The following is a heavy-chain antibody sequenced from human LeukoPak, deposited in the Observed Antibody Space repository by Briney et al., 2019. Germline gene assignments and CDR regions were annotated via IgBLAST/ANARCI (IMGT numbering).Heavy chain of an antibody. CDR2: TYYRSKWYN. V-gene: IGHV6-1*01. J-gene: IGHJ4*02. CDR3: ARDSSAMFDY. CDR1: GDSVSSNSAA. D-gene: IGHD2-2*01. Sequence: SQTLSLTCAISGDSVSSNSAAWNWIRQSPSRGLEWLGRTYYRSKWYNDYAISMKGRITINPDTSKNQFSLQMNSVTPEDTAVHYCARDSSAMFDYWGQGTLVAVSS.